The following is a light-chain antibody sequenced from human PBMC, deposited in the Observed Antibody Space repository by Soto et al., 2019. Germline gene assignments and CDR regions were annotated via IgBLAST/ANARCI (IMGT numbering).Light chain of an antibody. CDR1: QGISTY. V-gene: IGKV1-27*01. J-gene: IGKJ1*01. CDR2: DAS. Sequence: DIQMTQSPSSLSASVGDRVTITCRASQGISTYLAWYQQKPGKVPKVLIYDASTLQSGVPSRFSGSGSGTDFTLTISSLQPEDVATYYCQKYDSAPRTFGQGTKVEL. CDR3: QKYDSAPRT.